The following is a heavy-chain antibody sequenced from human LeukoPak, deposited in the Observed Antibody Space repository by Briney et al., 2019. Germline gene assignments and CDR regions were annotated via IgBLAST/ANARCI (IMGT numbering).Heavy chain of an antibody. CDR1: DSSIISGSY. Sequence: PSETLSLTCPLSDSSIISGSYWGWIRQAPGKGLEWIGSFYHSGMTFYNPSLSTRVTVSLDTSKKHFSLNLSSVTAADTAVYYCARSTAVPRSFDVWGQGTLVTVSS. J-gene: IGHJ3*01. CDR3: ARSTAVPRSFDV. CDR2: FYHSGMT. V-gene: IGHV4-38-2*01. D-gene: IGHD2-2*01.